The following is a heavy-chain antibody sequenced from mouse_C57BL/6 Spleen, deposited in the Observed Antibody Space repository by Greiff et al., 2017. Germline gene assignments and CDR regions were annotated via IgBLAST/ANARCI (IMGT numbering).Heavy chain of an antibody. V-gene: IGHV1-55*01. CDR3: AREGDYYAMDY. Sequence: QVQLKESGAELVKPGASVKMSCKASGYTFTSYWITWVKPRPGQGLAWIGDIYPGSGSTNYNEKLKSQATLTVDPSSSTAYMKLRSLTSEDSAVDYGAREGDYYAMDYWGQGTSVTVSS. CDR1: GYTFTSYW. CDR2: IYPGSGST. J-gene: IGHJ4*01.